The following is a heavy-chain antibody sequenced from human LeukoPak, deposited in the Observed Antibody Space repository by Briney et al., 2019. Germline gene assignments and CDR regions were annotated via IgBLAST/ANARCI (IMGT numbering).Heavy chain of an antibody. J-gene: IGHJ6*02. CDR2: ISSSGSTI. D-gene: IGHD5-18*01. Sequence: PGGSLRLSCAASGFTFSSYEMNWVRQAPGKGLEWVSYISSSGSTIYYADSVKGRFTISRDNAKNSLYLQMNSLRAEDTAVYYCARDLGRGIQRWNPLRRDYYYGMDVWGQGTTVTVSS. CDR1: GFTFSSYE. CDR3: ARDLGRGIQRWNPLRRDYYYGMDV. V-gene: IGHV3-48*03.